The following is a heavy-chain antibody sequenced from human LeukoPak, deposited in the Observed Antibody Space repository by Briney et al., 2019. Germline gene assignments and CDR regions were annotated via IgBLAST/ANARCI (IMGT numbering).Heavy chain of an antibody. D-gene: IGHD2-8*01. CDR2: ISTSGST. CDR3: ARENIVLMVYASKGLDRYFDY. J-gene: IGHJ4*02. Sequence: SETLSLTCTVSGGSISSGSYYWRWLRQPAGTALEWIGRISTSGSTNYNPSLKSRVTISVDTSKNQFSLKLSSVTAADTAVYYCARENIVLMVYASKGLDRYFDYWGQGTLVTVSS. V-gene: IGHV4-61*02. CDR1: GGSISSGSYY.